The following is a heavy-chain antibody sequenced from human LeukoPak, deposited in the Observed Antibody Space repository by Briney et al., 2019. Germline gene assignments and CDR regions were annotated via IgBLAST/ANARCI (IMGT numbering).Heavy chain of an antibody. CDR3: TVVTPTDGGY. Sequence: GASVKVSCEASGYTFTGYYMHWVRQAPGQGLEWVGWINPNSGGTNYAQKFQGWVTMARDTSISTAYMELSRLRSDDTAVYYCTVVTPTDGGYWGQGTLVTVSS. V-gene: IGHV1-2*04. J-gene: IGHJ4*02. D-gene: IGHD4-23*01. CDR1: GYTFTGYY. CDR2: INPNSGGT.